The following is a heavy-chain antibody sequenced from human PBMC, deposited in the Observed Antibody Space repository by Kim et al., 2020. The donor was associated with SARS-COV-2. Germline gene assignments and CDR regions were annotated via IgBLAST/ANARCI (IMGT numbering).Heavy chain of an antibody. J-gene: IGHJ4*02. CDR3: AKAGYYYDSSGYYGDY. Sequence: GGSLRLSCAASGFTFSSYAMHWVRQAPGKGLEWVAGIWYDGSNKYYADSVKGRFTISRDNSKNTLYLQMNSLRAEDTAVYYCAKAGYYYDSSGYYGDYWGQGTLVTVSS. CDR2: IWYDGSNK. V-gene: IGHV3-33*06. D-gene: IGHD3-22*01. CDR1: GFTFSSYA.